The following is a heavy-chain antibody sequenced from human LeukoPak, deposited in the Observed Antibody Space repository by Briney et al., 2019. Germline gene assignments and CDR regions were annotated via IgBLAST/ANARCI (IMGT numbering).Heavy chain of an antibody. V-gene: IGHV3-23*01. Sequence: GGSLRLSCAASGFTFSSYALSWVRQAPGKGLEWVSVISASGGTTYYADSVKGRFTISRDTSKDTVYLQMHSLRAEDTAVYYCAKGDVLPSYPTFDYWGEGTLVTVSS. CDR3: AKGDVLPSYPTFDY. CDR1: GFTFSSYA. CDR2: ISASGGTT. D-gene: IGHD3-9*01. J-gene: IGHJ4*02.